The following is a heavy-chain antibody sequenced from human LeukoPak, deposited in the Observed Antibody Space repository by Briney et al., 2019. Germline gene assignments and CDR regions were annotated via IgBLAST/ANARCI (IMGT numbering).Heavy chain of an antibody. J-gene: IGHJ4*02. V-gene: IGHV3-48*01. CDR3: ARGAYYYED. D-gene: IGHD3-22*01. Sequence: GGSLGPSVPAPGFTSITHSMNGFAQAPGKGREWVSYISSSSSTIYYADSVKGRFTISRDNAKNSLYLQMNSLRAEDTAVYYCARGAYYYEDWGQGTLVTVSS. CDR2: ISSSSSTI. CDR1: GFTSITHS.